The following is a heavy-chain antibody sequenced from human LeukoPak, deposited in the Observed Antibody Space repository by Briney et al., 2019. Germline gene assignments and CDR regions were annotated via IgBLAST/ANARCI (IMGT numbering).Heavy chain of an antibody. CDR1: GFTVSSNY. J-gene: IGHJ4*02. CDR3: AKVKYSRGWQPDY. CDR2: IYSGGST. Sequence: PGGSLRLSCAASGFTVSSNYMSWVRQAPGKGLEWVSVIYSGGSTYYADSVKGRFTISRDNSKNTLYLQMNSLRAEDTAVYYCAKVKYSRGWQPDYWGQGTLVTVSS. D-gene: IGHD2-21*01. V-gene: IGHV3-53*01.